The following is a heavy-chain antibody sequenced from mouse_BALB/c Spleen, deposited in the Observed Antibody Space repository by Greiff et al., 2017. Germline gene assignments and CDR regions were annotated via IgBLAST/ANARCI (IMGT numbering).Heavy chain of an antibody. J-gene: IGHJ3*01. D-gene: IGHD1-1*01. CDR1: GFNIKDYY. Sequence: EVQLQQSGAELVRPGALVKLSCKASGFNIKDYYMHWVKQRPEQGLEWIGWIDPENGNTIYDPKFQGKASITADTSSNTAYLQLSSLTSEDTAVYYCARNYYGSSQFAYWGQGTLVTVSA. V-gene: IGHV14-1*02. CDR2: IDPENGNT. CDR3: ARNYYGSSQFAY.